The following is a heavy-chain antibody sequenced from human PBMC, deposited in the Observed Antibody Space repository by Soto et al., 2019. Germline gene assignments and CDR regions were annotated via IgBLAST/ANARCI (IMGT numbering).Heavy chain of an antibody. CDR2: ISAYNGNT. CDR3: ARGVGSGSYYNQYNWFDP. Sequence: QVQLVQSGAEVKKPGASVKVSCKASGYTFTNYGISWVRQAPGQGREWMGWISAYNGNTKYAQKLQGRVTMTTDTSTSTAYMEQRSLRSDDTAVYYCARGVGSGSYYNQYNWFDPWGQGTLVTVSS. D-gene: IGHD3-10*01. V-gene: IGHV1-18*01. J-gene: IGHJ5*02. CDR1: GYTFTNYG.